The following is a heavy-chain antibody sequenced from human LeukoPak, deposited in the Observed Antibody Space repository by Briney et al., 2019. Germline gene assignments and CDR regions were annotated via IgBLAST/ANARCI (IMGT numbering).Heavy chain of an antibody. CDR2: VNPSGDNT. CDR3: ARGSSYINPPDY. Sequence: WASVTVSCKASGYTFTTYYMHWVRQAPGQGLEWMGIVNPSGDNTTHAQKFQGRVTMTKDTSTSAVHMELSSLRSEDTAVYYCARGSSYINPPDYWGQGTLVTVSS. CDR1: GYTFTTYY. V-gene: IGHV1-46*01. J-gene: IGHJ4*02. D-gene: IGHD4-11*01.